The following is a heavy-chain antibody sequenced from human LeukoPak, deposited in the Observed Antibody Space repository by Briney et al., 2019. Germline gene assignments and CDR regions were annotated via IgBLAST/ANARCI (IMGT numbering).Heavy chain of an antibody. D-gene: IGHD2-15*01. CDR3: ARGGPSILVVVAAQYDAFDI. CDR1: GGTFSCNA. CDR2: IIPIFGTA. Sequence: SVKVSCKTSGGTFSCNAISWVRQAPGQGLEWMGGIIPIFGTANYAQKFQDRDTITADESTSTDYMELSSMRSEDTAVYYCARGGPSILVVVAAQYDAFDIWGQGTMVTVSS. J-gene: IGHJ3*02. V-gene: IGHV1-69*13.